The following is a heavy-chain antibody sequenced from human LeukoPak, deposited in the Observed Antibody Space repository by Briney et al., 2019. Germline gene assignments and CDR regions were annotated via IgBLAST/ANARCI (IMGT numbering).Heavy chain of an antibody. V-gene: IGHV4-39*01. CDR3: ARHGGPVNTVLRFLEWLIEPLDY. CDR1: GGSISSSSYY. CDR2: IYYSGST. Sequence: SETLSLTCTVSGGSISSSSYYWGWIRQPPGKGLEWIGSIYYSGSTYYNPSLKSRVTISVDTSKNQFSLKLSSVTAADTAVYYCARHGGPVNTVLRFLEWLIEPLDYWGQGTLVTVSS. D-gene: IGHD3-3*01. J-gene: IGHJ4*02.